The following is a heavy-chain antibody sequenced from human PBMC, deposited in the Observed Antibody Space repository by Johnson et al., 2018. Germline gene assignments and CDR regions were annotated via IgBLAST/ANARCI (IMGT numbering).Heavy chain of an antibody. D-gene: IGHD5-12*01. CDR2: ISAVSTYI. J-gene: IGHJ3*02. CDR3: GSRKTGYSYYDDAFDI. Sequence: EVQLVESGGGLVKPGGSLRLSCAASGFTFSSYTMNWVRQAPGKGLEWVSSISAVSTYIYYADSVKGRFTISRETAKNSFYLQMNSLRAEDPAIYYCGSRKTGYSYYDDAFDIWGQGTMVTVSS. V-gene: IGHV3-21*01. CDR1: GFTFSSYT.